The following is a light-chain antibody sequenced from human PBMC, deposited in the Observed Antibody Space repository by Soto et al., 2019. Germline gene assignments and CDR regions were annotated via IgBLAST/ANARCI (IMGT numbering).Light chain of an antibody. J-gene: IGKJ4*01. CDR3: QQSYSTPPVT. CDR1: QTISTY. Sequence: DIQMTQSPSSLSASVGDRVTITCRASQTISTYLNWYQQKPGKAPKLLIYAASSLQSGVPSRFSGSGSGTDFTLTISSLQPEDFATYYCQQSYSTPPVTFGGWTKVDIK. V-gene: IGKV1-39*01. CDR2: AAS.